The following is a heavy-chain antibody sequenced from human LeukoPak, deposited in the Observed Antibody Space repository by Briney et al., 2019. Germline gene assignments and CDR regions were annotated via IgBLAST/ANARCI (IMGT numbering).Heavy chain of an antibody. J-gene: IGHJ5*02. CDR3: ARGPASDYNWFDP. D-gene: IGHD2-21*02. CDR2: INPNSGGT. V-gene: IGHV1-2*02. CDR1: GYTFTDYH. Sequence: ASVKVSCKASGYTFTDYHIHWVRQAPGQGLEWMGWINPNSGGTNYAQKFQGRVTMTRDTSISTAYLELSGLRSDDTAVYYCARGPASDYNWFDPWGQGTLVTVSS.